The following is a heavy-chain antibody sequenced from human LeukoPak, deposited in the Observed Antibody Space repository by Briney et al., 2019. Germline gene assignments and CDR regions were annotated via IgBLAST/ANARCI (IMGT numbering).Heavy chain of an antibody. J-gene: IGHJ4*02. CDR3: ARDRLHDGEYEKTFDY. V-gene: IGHV3-48*01. Sequence: PGGSLRLSCAASGFTFSSYSMNWVRQAPGKGLEWVSYITFSSSIIYYADSVKGRFTISRDNAKNSLYLQMNSLRAEDTADYYCARDRLHDGEYEKTFDYWGQGTLVSVSS. CDR1: GFTFSSYS. CDR2: ITFSSSII. D-gene: IGHD4-17*01.